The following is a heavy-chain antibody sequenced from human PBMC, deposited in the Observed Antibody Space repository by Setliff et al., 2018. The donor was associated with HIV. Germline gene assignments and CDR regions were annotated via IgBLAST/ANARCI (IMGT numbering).Heavy chain of an antibody. CDR3: TRLRGYSFGLASYYYYYMDV. CDR2: IGSKAYGGTT. CDR1: GFTFSKYW. V-gene: IGHV3-49*04. J-gene: IGHJ6*03. Sequence: LRLSCAASGFTFSKYWMSWVRQGPGKGLEWVGFIGSKAYGGTTEYAASVKGRFTISRDDSKSIAYLQMNSLKTEDTAVYYRTRLRGYSFGLASYYYYYMDVWGKGTTVTVSS. D-gene: IGHD5-18*01.